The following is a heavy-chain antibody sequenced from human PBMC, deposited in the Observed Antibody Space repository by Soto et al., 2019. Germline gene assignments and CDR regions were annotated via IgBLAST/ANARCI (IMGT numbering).Heavy chain of an antibody. V-gene: IGHV4-4*07. CDR3: ARGRYQLLYGMDV. CDR1: GGSISNYY. Sequence: SETLSLTCTVSGGSISNYYWSWIRQPAGKGLEWIGRIYTSGSTNYNPSLKSRVTMSVDTSKNQFSLRLSSVTAADTAVYYCARGRYQLLYGMDVWGQGTTVTVS. CDR2: IYTSGST. J-gene: IGHJ6*02. D-gene: IGHD2-2*01.